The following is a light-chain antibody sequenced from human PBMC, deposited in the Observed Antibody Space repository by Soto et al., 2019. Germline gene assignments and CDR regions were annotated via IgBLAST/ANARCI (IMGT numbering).Light chain of an antibody. Sequence: EIVLTQSPATLSLFPGERATLSCRASQSVSSYLAWYQQKPGQAPRLLISGASSRATGIPDRFSGSGSGTDFTLTISRLEPEDFAVYYCQQYGSSPRTFGQGTKVDIK. CDR1: QSVSSY. V-gene: IGKV3-20*01. CDR3: QQYGSSPRT. CDR2: GAS. J-gene: IGKJ1*01.